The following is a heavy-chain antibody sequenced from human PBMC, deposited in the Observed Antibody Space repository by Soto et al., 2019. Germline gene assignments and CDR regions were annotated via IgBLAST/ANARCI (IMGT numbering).Heavy chain of an antibody. V-gene: IGHV4-59*08. J-gene: IGHJ3*01. D-gene: IGHD5-18*01. CDR2: IYYSGST. CDR1: GGSISSYY. Sequence: QVQLQESGPGPVKPSETLSLTCTVSGGSISSYYWSWIRQPPGKGLEWIGYIYYSGSTNYNPSLKSRVTISVDTSKNQFSLKLKLSSVTAADTAVYYCARRYGYAFDFWGQGTMVTVSS. CDR3: ARRYGYAFDF.